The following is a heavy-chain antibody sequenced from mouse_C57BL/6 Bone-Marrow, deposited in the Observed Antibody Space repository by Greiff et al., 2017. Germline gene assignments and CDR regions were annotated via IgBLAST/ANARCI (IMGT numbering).Heavy chain of an antibody. Sequence: VKLVESGPGLVQPSQSLSITCTVSGFSLTSYGVHWVRQSPGKGLEWLGVICRGESTDYNAAFMSILSITKANSKCQVIFKMNSLQADDTSIYYCAKELRLDYWGQGTTLTVTS. CDR2: ICRGEST. V-gene: IGHV2-5*01. J-gene: IGHJ2*01. CDR1: GFSLTSYG. CDR3: AKELRLDY. D-gene: IGHD1-1*01.